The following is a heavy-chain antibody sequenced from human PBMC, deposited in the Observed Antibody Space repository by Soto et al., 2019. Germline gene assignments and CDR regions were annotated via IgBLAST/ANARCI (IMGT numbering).Heavy chain of an antibody. V-gene: IGHV3-30-3*01. Sequence: QVQLVESGGGVVQPGRSLRLSCAASGFTFSSYATHWVRQAPGKGLEWVAVISYDGSNKYYADSVKGRFTISRDNSKNTLYLQMNSLRAEDTAVYYCARGGDYDDYYYGMDVWGQGTTVTVSS. CDR2: ISYDGSNK. J-gene: IGHJ6*02. D-gene: IGHD4-17*01. CDR1: GFTFSSYA. CDR3: ARGGDYDDYYYGMDV.